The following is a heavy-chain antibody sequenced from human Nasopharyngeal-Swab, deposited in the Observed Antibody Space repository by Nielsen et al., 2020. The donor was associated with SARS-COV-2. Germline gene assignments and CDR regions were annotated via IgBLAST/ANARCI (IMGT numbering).Heavy chain of an antibody. Sequence: SLKISCAASGFTFSSYGMHWVRQGPGRGLEWVAGISWNSGTINYADSVKGRFTISRDNAMTSLYLQMNSLRPDDTALYYCAKSHRPYTSGWYFDYWGQGTLVTVSS. CDR1: GFTFSSYG. CDR2: ISWNSGTI. CDR3: AKSHRPYTSGWYFDY. D-gene: IGHD6-19*01. V-gene: IGHV3-9*01. J-gene: IGHJ4*02.